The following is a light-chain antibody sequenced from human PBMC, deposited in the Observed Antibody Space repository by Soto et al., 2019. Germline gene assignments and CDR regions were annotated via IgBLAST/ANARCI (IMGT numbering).Light chain of an antibody. CDR3: QQYGSSPWT. J-gene: IGKJ1*01. CDR1: QSVTSNY. Sequence: EIVLTQSPGTLSLSPGERATLSCRASQSVTSNYLAWYQQKPGQAPRLLIYGASSRATGIPDRFSGSGSGTDFTLTIGRLEPEDFAVYYCQQYGSSPWTFGQGTKV. V-gene: IGKV3-20*01. CDR2: GAS.